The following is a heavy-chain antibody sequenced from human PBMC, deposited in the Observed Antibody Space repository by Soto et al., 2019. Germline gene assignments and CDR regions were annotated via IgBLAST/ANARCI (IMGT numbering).Heavy chain of an antibody. V-gene: IGHV3-7*01. Sequence: EVQLVESGGGLVQPGGSLRLSCAASGFTLSTYWMTWVRQAPGKGLEWVANINQDGSVKYYVDSVKGRFTISRDNAKNSLYLQMSSLRAEDTAVYYCARAVASGGSYWGQGTQVTVSS. D-gene: IGHD2-8*02. CDR3: ARAVASGGSY. J-gene: IGHJ4*02. CDR2: INQDGSVK. CDR1: GFTLSTYW.